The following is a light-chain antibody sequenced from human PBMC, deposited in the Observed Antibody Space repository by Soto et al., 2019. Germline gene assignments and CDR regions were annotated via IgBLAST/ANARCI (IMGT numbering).Light chain of an antibody. CDR2: DNN. CDR1: SSNIGAGYD. CDR3: QSYDSSLSGHVI. J-gene: IGLJ2*01. Sequence: QSVLTQPPSVSGAPGQRVTISCTGSSSNIGAGYDVHWYQQLPGTAPKLLIYDNNHRPSGVPDRFSGSKSGTSASLAITGLQAEDEADYYCQSYDSSLSGHVIFGGGTQLTVL. V-gene: IGLV1-40*01.